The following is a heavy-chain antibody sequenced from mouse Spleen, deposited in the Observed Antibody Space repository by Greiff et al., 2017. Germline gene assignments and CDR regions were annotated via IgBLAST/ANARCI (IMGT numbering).Heavy chain of an antibody. CDR2: IYPSDSET. D-gene: IGHD2-14*01. J-gene: IGHJ2*01. Sequence: QVQLQQPGAELVGPGSSVKLSCKASGYTFTSYWMDWVKQRPGQGLEWIGNIYPSDSETHYNQKFKDKATLTVDKSSSTAYMQLSSLTSEDSAVYYCARGGYYRYDGGYYFDYWGQGTTLTVSS. V-gene: IGHV1-61*01. CDR3: ARGGYYRYDGGYYFDY. CDR1: GYTFTSYW.